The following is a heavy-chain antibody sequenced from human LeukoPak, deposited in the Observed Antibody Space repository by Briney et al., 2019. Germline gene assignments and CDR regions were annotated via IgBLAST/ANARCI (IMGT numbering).Heavy chain of an antibody. CDR2: ISAYNGNT. Sequence: GSSVKVSCKSSGGTFSSYAISWVRQAPGQGLEWMGWISAYNGNTNYAQKVQGRVTITTATSTSTAYMELRSLSSDDTAVDYCARDMWRYAILTGYLHDAFDIWGQGTMVTVSS. CDR3: ARDMWRYAILTGYLHDAFDI. CDR1: GGTFSSYA. V-gene: IGHV1-18*01. D-gene: IGHD3-9*01. J-gene: IGHJ3*02.